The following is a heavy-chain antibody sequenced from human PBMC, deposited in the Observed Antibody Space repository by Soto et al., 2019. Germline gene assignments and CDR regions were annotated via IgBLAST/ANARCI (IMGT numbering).Heavy chain of an antibody. CDR2: INAGNGNT. CDR3: ARGPFLRFLEWFPPEDNWFDP. V-gene: IGHV1-3*01. Sequence: ASVKVSCKASGYTFTSYAMHWVRQAPGQRLEWMGWINAGNGNTKYSQKFQGRVTITRDTSASTAYMELSSLRSEDTAVYYCARGPFLRFLEWFPPEDNWFDPWGQGTLVTVSS. CDR1: GYTFTSYA. J-gene: IGHJ5*02. D-gene: IGHD3-3*01.